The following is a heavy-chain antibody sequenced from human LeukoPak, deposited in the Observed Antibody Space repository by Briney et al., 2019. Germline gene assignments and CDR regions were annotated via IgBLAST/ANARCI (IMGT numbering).Heavy chain of an antibody. V-gene: IGHV4-34*01. Sequence: SETLSLNCAVYGGSFSGYYWSWIRQPPGNGLQWIGEINHSGSTNYNPSLKSRVTRSVDTSKNQFSLKLSSVTAADTAVYYCASRGCSSTSCYERGHWFDPWGQGTLVTVSS. CDR2: INHSGST. CDR3: ASRGCSSTSCYERGHWFDP. J-gene: IGHJ5*02. D-gene: IGHD2-2*01. CDR1: GGSFSGYY.